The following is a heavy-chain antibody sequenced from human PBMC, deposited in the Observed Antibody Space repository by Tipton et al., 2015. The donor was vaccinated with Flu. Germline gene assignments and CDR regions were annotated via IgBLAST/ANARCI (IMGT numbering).Heavy chain of an antibody. CDR3: VRGVGATVYTEFEF. J-gene: IGHJ4*02. CDR1: GGYISTYY. Sequence: PGLVKPSETLSLTCSVSGGYISTYYWTWIRQSPGKGLEWIGRVYTTGTTNYNPSLKSRVTISLDTSKNQFSLRLGSVTAADTAVYYCVRGVGATVYTEFEFWGQGSQVTVSS. D-gene: IGHD1-26*01. CDR2: VYTTGTT. V-gene: IGHV4-4*07.